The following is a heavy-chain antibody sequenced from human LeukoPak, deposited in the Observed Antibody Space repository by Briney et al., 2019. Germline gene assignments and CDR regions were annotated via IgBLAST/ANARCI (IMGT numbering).Heavy chain of an antibody. D-gene: IGHD2-2*01. J-gene: IGHJ4*02. CDR2: ISYDGRNI. CDR3: AKGPLRGTAAAIDY. CDR1: GFTFSSYG. V-gene: IGHV3-30*18. Sequence: GGSLRLSCAASGFTFSSYGMHWVRQAPGKGPEWVAVISYDGRNIHYPDSVKGRFTISRDISTDTLWLQMDSLRTEDTAVYYCAKGPLRGTAAAIDYWGQGTLVTVSS.